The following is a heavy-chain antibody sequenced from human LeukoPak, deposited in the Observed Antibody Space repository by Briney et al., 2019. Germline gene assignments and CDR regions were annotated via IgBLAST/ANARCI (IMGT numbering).Heavy chain of an antibody. Sequence: ASVKVSCKASGYTFTSYGISWVRQAPGQGLEYLGRIISVPDIPTYAQKFQDRVTISADKSTGTVYMELRSLRSEDTALYYCATDSHLGEFSLYAPFDYWGQGTLVTVSS. CDR1: GYTFTSYG. D-gene: IGHD3-16*02. CDR2: IISVPDIP. CDR3: ATDSHLGEFSLYAPFDY. J-gene: IGHJ4*02. V-gene: IGHV1-69*04.